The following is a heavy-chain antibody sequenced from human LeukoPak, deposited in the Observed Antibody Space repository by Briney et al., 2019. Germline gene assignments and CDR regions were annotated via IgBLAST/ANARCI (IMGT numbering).Heavy chain of an antibody. V-gene: IGHV4-34*01. CDR2: INHSGST. CDR3: ARGRGYGGNFRKFDY. Sequence: SETLSLTCAVYGGSFSGYYWSWIRQPPGKGLEWIGEINHSGSTNYNPSLKSRVTISVDTSKNQFSLKLSSVTAADTAAYYCARGRGYGGNFRKFDYWGQGTLVTVSS. D-gene: IGHD4-23*01. J-gene: IGHJ4*02. CDR1: GGSFSGYY.